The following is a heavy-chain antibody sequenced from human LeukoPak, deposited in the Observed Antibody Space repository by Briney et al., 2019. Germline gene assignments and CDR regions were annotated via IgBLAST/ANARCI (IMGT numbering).Heavy chain of an antibody. CDR1: GXSFTTNW. J-gene: IGHJ4*02. Sequence: GESLKISCKGSGXSFTTNWIGWVRQMPGKGLEWMGVIYPADSDTRYSPSFQGQVTISVDKSISTAYLQWSSLKASDTAMYYCASTLYGIASHWGQGTLVTVSS. V-gene: IGHV5-51*01. CDR2: IYPADSDT. CDR3: ASTLYGIASH. D-gene: IGHD6-13*01.